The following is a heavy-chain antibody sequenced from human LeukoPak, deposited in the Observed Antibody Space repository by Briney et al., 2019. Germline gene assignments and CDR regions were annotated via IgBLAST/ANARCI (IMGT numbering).Heavy chain of an antibody. D-gene: IGHD3-3*01. CDR3: AKGHFGAGHY. V-gene: IGHV3-43*02. CDR2: ITGDGGAT. Sequence: GGSLRLSCAASGFTFGDYDMHWFRRPPGRGLQWVSLITGDGGATSYAGSVKGRFTISRDNSKNSLYLHMNSLRTEDTALYYCAKGHFGAGHYWGQGTLDTVSS. CDR1: GFTFGDYD. J-gene: IGHJ4*02.